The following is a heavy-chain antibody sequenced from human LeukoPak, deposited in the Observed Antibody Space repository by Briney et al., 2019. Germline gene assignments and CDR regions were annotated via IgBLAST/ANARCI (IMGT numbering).Heavy chain of an antibody. CDR2: IKQDGSEK. CDR1: GFTFSSYW. V-gene: IGHV3-7*01. CDR3: ARSSSGSGGYYMDV. Sequence: GGSLRLSCAASGFTFSSYWMSWVRQAPGNGLEWVANIKQDGSEKYYVDSVKGRFTISRDNAKNSLYLQMNSLRAEDTAVYYCARSSSGSGGYYMDVWGKGTTVTVSS. D-gene: IGHD1-26*01. J-gene: IGHJ6*03.